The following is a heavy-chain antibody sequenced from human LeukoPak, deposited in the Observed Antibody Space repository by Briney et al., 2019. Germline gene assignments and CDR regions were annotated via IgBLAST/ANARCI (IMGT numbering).Heavy chain of an antibody. D-gene: IGHD2-8*02. Sequence: SETMSLTCTVSGGSISSYDWSWIRQPAGKGLEWIGRIYTSGSTNYNPSLKSRVTMSVDTSKNQFSLKLSSVTAADTAVYYCARGGPYCTGGVCYQWFDPWGQGTLVTVSS. CDR2: IYTSGST. CDR1: GGSISSYD. CDR3: ARGGPYCTGGVCYQWFDP. J-gene: IGHJ5*02. V-gene: IGHV4-4*07.